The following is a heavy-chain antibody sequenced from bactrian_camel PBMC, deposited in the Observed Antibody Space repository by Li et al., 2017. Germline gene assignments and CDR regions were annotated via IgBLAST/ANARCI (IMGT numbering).Heavy chain of an antibody. D-gene: IGHD2*01. J-gene: IGHJ4*01. V-gene: IGHV3S40*01. CDR3: ACDRGWVSGGYCGTVPWLYDI. Sequence: VQLVESGGGSVQAGGSLRLSCVASGDTYSRTCMGWFRQALGKEREGVARVYVGNISIYYADSVKGRFIISRDNDKNTVYLQMDSLKPEDTNMYYCACDRGWVSGGYCGTVPWLYDIWGQGTQVTVS. CDR1: GDTYSRTC. CDR2: VYVGNISI.